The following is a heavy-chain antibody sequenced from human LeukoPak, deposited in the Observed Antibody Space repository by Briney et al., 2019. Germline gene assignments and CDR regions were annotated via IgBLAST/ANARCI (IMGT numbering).Heavy chain of an antibody. CDR3: ASHDYGDYSLGY. V-gene: IGHV4-31*03. CDR2: IYYSGST. CDR1: GGSISSGGYY. J-gene: IGHJ4*02. Sequence: PSDTLSLTCTVSGGSISSGGYYWSWIRQHPGKGLEWIGYIYYSGSTYYNPSLKSRVTISVDTSKNQFSLKLSSVTAADTAVYYCASHDYGDYSLGYWGQGTLVTVSS. D-gene: IGHD4-17*01.